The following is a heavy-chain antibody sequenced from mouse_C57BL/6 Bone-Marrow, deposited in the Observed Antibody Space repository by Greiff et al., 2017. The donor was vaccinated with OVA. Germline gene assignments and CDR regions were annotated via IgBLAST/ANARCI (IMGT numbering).Heavy chain of an antibody. V-gene: IGHV5-4*03. CDR2: ISAGGSYT. Sequence: EVNVVESGGGLVKPGGSLKLSCAASGFTFSSYAMSWVRQTPEKRLEWVATISAGGSYTYYPANVKGRFTISRDNAKNNLYLQMSHLKSEDTAMYNCARSYYGSSYVGYWGKGTTLTVSS. CDR3: ARSYYGSSYVGY. CDR1: GFTFSSYA. J-gene: IGHJ2*01. D-gene: IGHD1-1*01.